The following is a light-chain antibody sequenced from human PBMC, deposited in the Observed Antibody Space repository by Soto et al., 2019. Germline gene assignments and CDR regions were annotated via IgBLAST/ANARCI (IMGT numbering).Light chain of an antibody. CDR1: QSISSW. CDR2: KAS. Sequence: DIQMTHSPSTLSASVGDRVTITCRASQSISSWLAWYQQKPGKAPKLLIYKASSLESGVPSRFTGSGSGTEFTLTITSLQPDDFATYYCQQYSNYWTFGQGTKVEIK. V-gene: IGKV1-5*03. J-gene: IGKJ1*01. CDR3: QQYSNYWT.